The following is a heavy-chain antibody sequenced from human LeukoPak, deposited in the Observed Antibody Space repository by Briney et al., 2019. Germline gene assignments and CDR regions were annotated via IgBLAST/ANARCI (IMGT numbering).Heavy chain of an antibody. CDR2: VNPDSGGS. D-gene: IGHD4-11*01. CDR1: GYSFSDYY. Sequence: ASVKVSCKASGYSFSDYYIQWVRQVPGQGPEWMGWVNPDSGGSICAQRSQGRVTLTRDTSINTAYLELTSLQSDDTALYFCARVSWTTGGLGYWGQGTLVTVSS. V-gene: IGHV1-2*02. CDR3: ARVSWTTGGLGY. J-gene: IGHJ4*02.